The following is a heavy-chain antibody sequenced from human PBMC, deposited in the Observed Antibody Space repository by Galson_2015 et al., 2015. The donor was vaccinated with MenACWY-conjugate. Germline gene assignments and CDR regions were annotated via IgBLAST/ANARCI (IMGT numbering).Heavy chain of an antibody. J-gene: IGHJ4*02. Sequence: SLRLSCAASGFTVSSNYMSWVRQAPGKGLEWVSVIYSGGSTYYADSVKGRFTISRDNSKNTLYLQMNSLRAEDTAVYYCAYDSSGYSDFDYWGQGTLVTVSS. CDR3: AYDSSGYSDFDY. CDR1: GFTVSSNY. V-gene: IGHV3-66*02. CDR2: IYSGGST. D-gene: IGHD3-22*01.